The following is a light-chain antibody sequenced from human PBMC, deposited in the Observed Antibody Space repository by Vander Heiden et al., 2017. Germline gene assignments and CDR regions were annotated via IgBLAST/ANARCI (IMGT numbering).Light chain of an antibody. CDR1: SSNIGAGYD. CDR2: GDT. J-gene: IGLJ1*01. CDR3: QSFDSSLSGYV. Sequence: QSVLPQPHSVSGAPGQRVTISCTGSSSNIGAGYDVCWYQHLPGTVPKLLIYGDTNRPSGVPDRFSGSKSATSASLAITGLQAEDEADYYCQSFDSSLSGYVFGTGTKVTVL. V-gene: IGLV1-40*01.